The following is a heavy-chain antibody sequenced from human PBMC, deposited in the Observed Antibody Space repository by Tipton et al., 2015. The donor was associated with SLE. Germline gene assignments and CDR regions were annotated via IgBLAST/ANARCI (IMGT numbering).Heavy chain of an antibody. J-gene: IGHJ4*02. CDR1: GFTFSSYE. V-gene: IGHV3-48*03. Sequence: GSLRLSCAAAGFTFSSYEMNWVRQAPGKGLEWVSYITGSGSLIYYADSVKGRFTISRDNARNSLYLQMNSLRAEDTGVYYCASLSGTYWRYWGQGTLVTVSS. CDR2: ITGSGSLI. D-gene: IGHD1-26*01. CDR3: ASLSGTYWRY.